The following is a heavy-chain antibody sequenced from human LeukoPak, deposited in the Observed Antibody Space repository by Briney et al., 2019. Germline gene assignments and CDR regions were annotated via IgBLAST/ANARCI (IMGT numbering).Heavy chain of an antibody. CDR1: GYTFTSYY. CDR2: INPSGGST. V-gene: IGHV1-46*01. CDR3: AIAVAGYIDFDY. Sequence: GASVKVSCKASGYTFTSYYMRWARQAPGQGLEWMGIINPSGGSTSYAQKFQGRVTMTRDTSTSTVYMELSSLRSEDTAVYYCAIAVAGYIDFDYWGQGTLVTVSS. J-gene: IGHJ4*02. D-gene: IGHD6-19*01.